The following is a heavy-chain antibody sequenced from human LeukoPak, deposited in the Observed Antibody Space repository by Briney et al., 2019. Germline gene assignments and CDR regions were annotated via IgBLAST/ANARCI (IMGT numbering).Heavy chain of an antibody. D-gene: IGHD6-13*01. V-gene: IGHV1-18*01. CDR2: ISAYNGNT. CDR1: GYTFTSYG. CDR3: ARGGWIAAAGNWFGP. Sequence: ASVKVSCRASGYTFTSYGISWVRQAPGQGLEWMGWISAYNGNTNYAQKLQGRVTMTTDTSTSTAYMELRSLRSDDTAVYYCARGGWIAAAGNWFGPWGQGTLVTVSS. J-gene: IGHJ5*02.